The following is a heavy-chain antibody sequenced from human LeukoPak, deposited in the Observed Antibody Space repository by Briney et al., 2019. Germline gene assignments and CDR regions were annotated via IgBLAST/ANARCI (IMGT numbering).Heavy chain of an antibody. CDR2: ISYSGNT. J-gene: IGHJ4*02. CDR1: GGSISSYY. D-gene: IGHD5-12*01. V-gene: IGHV4-59*08. Sequence: SETLSLTCTVSGGSISSYYWSWIRQPPGKGLEWIAYISYSGNTNYNPSLKSRVTISVDTSKNQFSLKLSSVTAADTAVYYCARRVYSGYDDYWGQGTLVTVSS. CDR3: ARRVYSGYDDY.